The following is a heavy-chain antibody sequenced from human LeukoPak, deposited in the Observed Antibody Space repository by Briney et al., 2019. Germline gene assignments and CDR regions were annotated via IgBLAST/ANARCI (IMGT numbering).Heavy chain of an antibody. CDR2: IGSSGINM. CDR1: GFTFSSYE. J-gene: IGHJ4*02. CDR3: AREYCSITSCSLLDY. Sequence: GGSLRLSCAASGFTFSSYEMHWVRQAPGKGLEWVSYIGSSGINMYYADSVKGRFTISRDNAKNSLYLQMNSLRAEDTAVYYCAREYCSITSCSLLDYWGQGTLVTASS. V-gene: IGHV3-48*03. D-gene: IGHD2-2*01.